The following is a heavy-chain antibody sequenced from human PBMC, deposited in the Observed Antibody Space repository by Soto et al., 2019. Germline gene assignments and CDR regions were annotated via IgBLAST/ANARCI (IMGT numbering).Heavy chain of an antibody. J-gene: IGHJ4*02. CDR1: GFTFSSYG. D-gene: IGHD5-18*01. CDR2: IWYDGSNK. CDR3: ARGGTAMVTFPDY. V-gene: IGHV3-33*01. Sequence: QVQLVESGGGVVQPGRSLRLSCAASGFTFSSYGMHWVRQAPGKGLEWVAVIWYDGSNKYYADSVKGRFTISRDNSKNTLYLQMNSLRAEDTAVYYCARGGTAMVTFPDYWGQGTLVTVSS.